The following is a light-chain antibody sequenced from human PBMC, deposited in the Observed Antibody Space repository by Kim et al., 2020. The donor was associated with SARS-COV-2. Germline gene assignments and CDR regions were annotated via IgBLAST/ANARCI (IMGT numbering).Light chain of an antibody. V-gene: IGKV3-15*01. CDR1: QSVSSN. CDR2: GAS. CDR3: QQYNDWPWT. J-gene: IGKJ1*01. Sequence: SVSPGERATLSCRASQSVSSNLAWYQQKPGQAPRLLIYGASTRATGIPARFSGSGSGTEFTLIISSLQSEDLAVYHCQQYNDWPWTFGQGTKLEI.